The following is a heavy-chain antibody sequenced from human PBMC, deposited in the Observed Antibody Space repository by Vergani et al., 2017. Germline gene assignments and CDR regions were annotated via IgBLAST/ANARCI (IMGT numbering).Heavy chain of an antibody. CDR3: ARDDYGDPFDY. D-gene: IGHD4-17*01. V-gene: IGHV3-21*01. CDR1: GFPFSSYS. J-gene: IGHJ4*02. CDR2: IISSSSYI. Sequence: EVQLVESGGGLVKPGGSLRLSCAASGFPFSSYSMNWVRQAPGKGLEWVSSIISSSSYIYYADSVKGRFTISRDNAKNSLSLQMNSLRAEDTAVYYCARDDYGDPFDYWGQGTLVTVSS.